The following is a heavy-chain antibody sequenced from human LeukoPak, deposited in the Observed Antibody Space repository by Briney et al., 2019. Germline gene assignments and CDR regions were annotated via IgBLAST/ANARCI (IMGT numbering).Heavy chain of an antibody. V-gene: IGHV3-74*01. CDR1: GFTFSNHW. J-gene: IGHJ4*02. CDR2: ISNDGSSS. CDR3: VRDSGGPDY. Sequence: GGSLRLSCAASGFTFSNHWMHWVRQAPGKGLVWVSDISNDGSSSSYADSVKGGFTISRDNAKNTLYLQMSSLRVEDTAMYYCVRDSGGPDYWGQGTLVTVSS. D-gene: IGHD2-15*01.